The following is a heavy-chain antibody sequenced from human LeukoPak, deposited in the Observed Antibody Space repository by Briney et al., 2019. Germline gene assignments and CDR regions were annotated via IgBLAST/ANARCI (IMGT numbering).Heavy chain of an antibody. CDR2: IYTSGST. CDR3: ARVDRSVWFFDY. CDR1: GGSISNYY. Sequence: SETLSLTCTVSGGSISNYYWSWIRQPAGKGLEWIGRIYTSGSTKYNPSLKSRVTMSVDTSKNQFSLKLTSVTAADTAVYYCARVDRSVWFFDYWGQGTLVTVSS. D-gene: IGHD6-19*01. V-gene: IGHV4-4*07. J-gene: IGHJ4*02.